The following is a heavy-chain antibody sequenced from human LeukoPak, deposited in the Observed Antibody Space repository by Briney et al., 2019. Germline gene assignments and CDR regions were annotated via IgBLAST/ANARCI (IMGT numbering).Heavy chain of an antibody. V-gene: IGHV4-34*01. CDR3: ARGVEQFDI. CDR2: INHSGST. J-gene: IGHJ3*02. Sequence: SETLSLTCAVYGASFSGYYWSWIRQPPGKGLEWIGEINHSGSTNYNPSLKSRVTISVDTSKNQFSLKLSSVTAADTAVYYCARGVEQFDIWGQGTMVTVSS. CDR1: GASFSGYY. D-gene: IGHD5-24*01.